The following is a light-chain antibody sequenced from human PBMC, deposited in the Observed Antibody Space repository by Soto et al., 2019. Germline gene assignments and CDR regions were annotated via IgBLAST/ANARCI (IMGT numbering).Light chain of an antibody. CDR2: VAS. CDR1: QSGSTN. CDR3: QQYTNRPPWT. Sequence: EIVMTQSPATLSGSPGERATLSCRASQSGSTNLAWYQQKPGQAPRLLIYVASTRATGIPARFSGSESGTEFTLTISSLQYDDFAVYYCQQYTNRPPWTFGQGTKV. V-gene: IGKV3-15*01. J-gene: IGKJ1*01.